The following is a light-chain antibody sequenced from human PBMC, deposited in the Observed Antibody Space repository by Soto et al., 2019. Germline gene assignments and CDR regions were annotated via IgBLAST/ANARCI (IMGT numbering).Light chain of an antibody. CDR1: QSVSNY. CDR3: QQRSNWPWA. J-gene: IGKJ1*01. V-gene: IGKV3-11*01. Sequence: EIVLTQSPATLSLSPGDRATLSCRASQSVSNYLAWFQQKPGQAPRLLIYDASNRAAGIPARFSGSGSGTDFTLTISSLDPDDCAIYYCQQRSNWPWAFGQGTKVDIK. CDR2: DAS.